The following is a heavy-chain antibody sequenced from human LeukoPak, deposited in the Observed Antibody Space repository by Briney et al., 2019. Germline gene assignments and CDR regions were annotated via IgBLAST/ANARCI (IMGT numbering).Heavy chain of an antibody. V-gene: IGHV3-53*01. D-gene: IGHD2-21*02. CDR1: GFTVSSNY. CDR2: IYSGGST. Sequence: GGSLRLSCAASGFTVSSNYMSWVRQAPGKGLEWVSVIYSGGSTYYADSVKGRFTSSRDNSKNTLYLQMNSLRAEDTAVYYCARESYCGGDCRDPTPSDDAFDIWGQGTMVTVSS. J-gene: IGHJ3*02. CDR3: ARESYCGGDCRDPTPSDDAFDI.